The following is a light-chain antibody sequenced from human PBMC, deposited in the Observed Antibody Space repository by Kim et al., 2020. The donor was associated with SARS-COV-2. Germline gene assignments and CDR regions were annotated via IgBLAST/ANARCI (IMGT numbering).Light chain of an antibody. V-gene: IGLV3-25*03. CDR2: KDS. Sequence: SYELTQPPSVSVSPGQTARITCSGDALPKQYAYWYQQKPGQAPVLVIYKDSERPSGIPERFSSSSSGTTVTLTISGVQAEDEADYYCQSADSSGTYVVFG. CDR3: QSADSSGTYVV. CDR1: ALPKQY. J-gene: IGLJ2*01.